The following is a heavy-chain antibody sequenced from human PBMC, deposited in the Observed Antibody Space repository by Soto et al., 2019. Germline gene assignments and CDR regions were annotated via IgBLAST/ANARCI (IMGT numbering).Heavy chain of an antibody. V-gene: IGHV3-23*01. CDR2: ISYSGDRT. Sequence: GGSLRLSCAASGFTFNNYAMSWVRQAPGKGLEWVSAISYSGDRTFYADSAKGRFTISRDNSKNTLYLEMKSLRAEDTAIYYCAKVTIEVPAPGTAVWGQGTTVTVSS. J-gene: IGHJ6*02. D-gene: IGHD2-15*01. CDR1: GFTFNNYA. CDR3: AKVTIEVPAPGTAV.